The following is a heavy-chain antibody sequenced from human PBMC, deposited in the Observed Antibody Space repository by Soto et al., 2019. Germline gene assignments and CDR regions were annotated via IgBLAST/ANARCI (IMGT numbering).Heavy chain of an antibody. D-gene: IGHD4-17*01. V-gene: IGHV3-74*01. CDR1: GFTFSSYW. CDR3: ARGLYGAYGQDF. J-gene: IGHJ4*02. Sequence: EVQLVESGENLVQPGGSLRLSCAASGFTFSSYWIHWVRQAPGKGLVWVSRIKGDEITTNYADSVKGRFTISRDNAKNTMFLQMHSLRAEDTPLYYCARGLYGAYGQDFWGPGILVTVSS. CDR2: IKGDEITT.